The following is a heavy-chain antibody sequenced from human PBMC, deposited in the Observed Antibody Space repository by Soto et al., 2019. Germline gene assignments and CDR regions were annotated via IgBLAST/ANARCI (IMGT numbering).Heavy chain of an antibody. D-gene: IGHD1-26*01. CDR1: GFTFSSYA. J-gene: IGHJ6*02. CDR3: ARDFTVGATYSGPYYYAMDV. CDR2: ISYDGSNK. Sequence: QVQLVESGGGVVQPGRSLRLSCASSGFTFSSYAMHWVRQAPGKGLEWVAVISYDGSNKYYADSVKGRFTISRDNSKNTLYLQMNFLRVEDTAVYYCARDFTVGATYSGPYYYAMDVWGQGTTVIVSS. V-gene: IGHV3-30-3*01.